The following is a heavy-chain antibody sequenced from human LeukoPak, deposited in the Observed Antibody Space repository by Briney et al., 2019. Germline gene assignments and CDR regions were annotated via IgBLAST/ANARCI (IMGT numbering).Heavy chain of an antibody. J-gene: IGHJ4*02. D-gene: IGHD3-10*01. Sequence: ASVKVSCKASGYIFTNYYMHWVRQAPGQELEWVGTINPSGGSTTYAQKFQGRVTMTRDTSTSTVYMELSSLRSEDTAVYYCARDHGSAYYRAPRHWGQGTLVTVSS. CDR3: ARDHGSAYYRAPRH. V-gene: IGHV1-46*01. CDR2: INPSGGST. CDR1: GYIFTNYY.